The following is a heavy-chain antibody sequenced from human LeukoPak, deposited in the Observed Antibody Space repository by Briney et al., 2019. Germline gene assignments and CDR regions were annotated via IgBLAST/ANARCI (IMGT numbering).Heavy chain of an antibody. D-gene: IGHD3-10*01. CDR3: AHSRYYRSMVRGVIRYYFDY. J-gene: IGHJ4*02. CDR1: GFSLSTSGVG. V-gene: IGHV2-5*02. CDR2: IYWDDYK. Sequence: SGPTLVKPTQTLTLTCTFSGFSLSTSGVGVGWIRQPPGKALEWLALIYWDDYKRYSPSLKSRLTITKDTSKNQVVLTMTNMGPVDTATYYCAHSRYYRSMVRGVIRYYFDYWGQGTLVTVSS.